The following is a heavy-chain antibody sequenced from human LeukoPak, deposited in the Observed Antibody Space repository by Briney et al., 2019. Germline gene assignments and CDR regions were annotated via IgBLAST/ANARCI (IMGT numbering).Heavy chain of an antibody. CDR3: ARDLIAARPGWFDP. Sequence: ASVKVSCKASGYTFTTYGINWVRQAPGRGLEWMGWISAYNGNTNYAQNLQGRVTLTTDTSASTAYMELRSLRSDDTAVYYCARDLIAARPGWFDPWGQGTLVTVSS. V-gene: IGHV1-18*01. D-gene: IGHD6-6*01. J-gene: IGHJ5*02. CDR1: GYTFTTYG. CDR2: ISAYNGNT.